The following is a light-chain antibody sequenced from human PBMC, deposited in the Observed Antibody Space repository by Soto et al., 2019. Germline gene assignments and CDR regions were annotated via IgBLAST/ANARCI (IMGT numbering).Light chain of an antibody. CDR3: QQYGSSPEWT. V-gene: IGKV3-20*01. CDR1: QSVSSKY. CDR2: GAS. Sequence: EIVLTQSPGSLSLSPGERATLSCRASQSVSSKYLGWYQQKPGQAPRLLFYGASTRATGIPDRFSGSGSGTDFTLTISRLEPEDFAVYYCQQYGSSPEWTFGQGTKVDIK. J-gene: IGKJ1*01.